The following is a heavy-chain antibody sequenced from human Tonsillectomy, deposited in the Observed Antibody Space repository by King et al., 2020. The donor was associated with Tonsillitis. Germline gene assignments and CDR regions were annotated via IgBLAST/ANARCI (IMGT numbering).Heavy chain of an antibody. Sequence: VQLQESGPGLVKPSETLSLTCTVSGGSISSYYWSWIRQPAGKGLEWIGRIYTSGSTNYNPSLKSRVTMSVDTSKNQFSLKLCSVTAADTAVYYCARDGGAYCSGGSCSNWFYPWGQGTLFTVSS. D-gene: IGHD2-15*01. V-gene: IGHV4-4*07. J-gene: IGHJ5*02. CDR1: GGSISSYY. CDR3: ARDGGAYCSGGSCSNWFYP. CDR2: IYTSGST.